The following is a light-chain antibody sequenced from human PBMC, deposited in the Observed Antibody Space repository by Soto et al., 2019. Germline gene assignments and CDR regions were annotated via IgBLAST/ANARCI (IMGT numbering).Light chain of an antibody. CDR1: SSDVGGYNY. V-gene: IGLV2-8*01. CDR3: SSHAGSINVV. J-gene: IGLJ2*01. CDR2: EVT. Sequence: QSVLTQPSSASGSPGQSVTISCTGTSSDVGGYNYVSWYQQHPGKAPKLVIYEVTKRPSGVPDRFSGSRSGNTASLTVSGLQAEDEADYYCSSHAGSINVVFGGGTKLTVL.